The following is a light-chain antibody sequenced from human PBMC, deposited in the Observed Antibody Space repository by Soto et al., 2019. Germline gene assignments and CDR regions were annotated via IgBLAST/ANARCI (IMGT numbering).Light chain of an antibody. Sequence: QPVLTQSPSASASLGASVKLTCTLSSGHSSYAIAWHQQQPEKGPRYLMKLNSDGSHSKGGGIPDRFSGSSSGAERYLTISSRQSEDGADYSGQTWGTGLLFGGGTKLTLL. CDR1: SGHSSYA. CDR3: QTWGTGLL. J-gene: IGLJ2*01. CDR2: LNSDGSH. V-gene: IGLV4-69*01.